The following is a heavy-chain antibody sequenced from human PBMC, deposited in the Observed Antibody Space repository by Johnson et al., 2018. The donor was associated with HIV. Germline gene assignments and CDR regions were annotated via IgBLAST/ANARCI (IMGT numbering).Heavy chain of an antibody. CDR1: GFTFSNAW. Sequence: VQLVESRGGLIQPGGSLRLSCAASGFTFSNAWMSWVRQAPGKGLEWVGRIKSKTDGGTTDYAAPVKGRFTISRDNSKNTLYLQMGSLRAEDMAVYYCARAGGSSSGSRIWGQGTMVTVSS. D-gene: IGHD6-6*01. CDR2: IKSKTDGGTT. J-gene: IGHJ3*02. V-gene: IGHV3-15*01. CDR3: ARAGGSSSGSRI.